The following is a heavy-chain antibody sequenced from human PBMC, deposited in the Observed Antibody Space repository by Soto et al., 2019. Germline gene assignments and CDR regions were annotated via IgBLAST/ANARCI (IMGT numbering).Heavy chain of an antibody. Sequence: QVQLVESGGGVVQPGRSLRLSCAASGFTFSSYAMHWVRQAPGKGLEWVAVISYDGSNKYYADSVKGRFTISRDNSKNTLYLQMNSLRAEDTAVYYCSRDFEGKYYDCWCGSYYYYGMDVWGQGTTVTVSS. CDR2: ISYDGSNK. CDR3: SRDFEGKYYDCWCGSYYYYGMDV. V-gene: IGHV3-30-3*01. J-gene: IGHJ6*02. D-gene: IGHD3-3*01. CDR1: GFTFSSYA.